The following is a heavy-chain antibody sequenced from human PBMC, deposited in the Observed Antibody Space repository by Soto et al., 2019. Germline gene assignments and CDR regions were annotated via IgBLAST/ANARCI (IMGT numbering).Heavy chain of an antibody. V-gene: IGHV4-4*02. D-gene: IGHD5-18*01. CDR1: GGSISSSNL. J-gene: IGHJ4*02. CDR3: AGGGYSYGPTDFDY. CDR2: IYHSGST. Sequence: SETLSLTCAVSGGSISSSNLWSWVRQPPGKGLEWIGEIYHSGSTNYNPSLKSRVTISVDKSKNQFSLKLSSVTAADTAVYYCAGGGYSYGPTDFDYWGQGTLVTVSS.